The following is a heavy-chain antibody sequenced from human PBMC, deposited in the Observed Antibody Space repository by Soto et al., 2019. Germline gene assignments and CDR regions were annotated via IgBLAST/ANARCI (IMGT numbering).Heavy chain of an antibody. J-gene: IGHJ4*02. CDR1: GATFSSYA. CDR2: IIPIFGTA. D-gene: IGHD6-13*01. CDR3: ARTPRSSWPSIEDY. Sequence: SVKVSCKASGATFSSYAISWVRQAPGQGLEWMGGIIPIFGTANYAQKFQGGVTITAGESTSTAYMELRRLRAEETAVYFCARTPRSSWPSIEDYGGKGTLVTFSS. V-gene: IGHV1-69*13.